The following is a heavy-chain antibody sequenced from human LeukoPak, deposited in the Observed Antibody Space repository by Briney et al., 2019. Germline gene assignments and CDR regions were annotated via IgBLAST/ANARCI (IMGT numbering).Heavy chain of an antibody. CDR2: ISYDDSVK. V-gene: IGHV3-30*04. J-gene: IGHJ4*02. Sequence: PGGSLRLSCAASGFSFNTYAMHWVRQAPGKGLEWLTVISYDDSVKYYADSVKGRFTISRDNAKNSVYLQMNSLRDDDTAVYYCARGTGTGWRFDFWGQGTLVTVSS. CDR1: GFSFNTYA. CDR3: ARGTGTGWRFDF. D-gene: IGHD3/OR15-3a*01.